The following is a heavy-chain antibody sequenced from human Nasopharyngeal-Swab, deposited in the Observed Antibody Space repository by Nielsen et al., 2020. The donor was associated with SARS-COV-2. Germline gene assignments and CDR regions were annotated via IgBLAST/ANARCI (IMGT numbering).Heavy chain of an antibody. Sequence: ASVKVSCKASGYTFTSYYMHWVRQAPGQGLEWMGIINPSGGSTSYAQKFQGRVTMTRDTSTGTVYMELSSLRSEDTAVYYCARDREVVVVAATNNWFDPWGQGTLVTVSS. J-gene: IGHJ5*02. CDR1: GYTFTSYY. D-gene: IGHD2-15*01. V-gene: IGHV1-46*01. CDR2: INPSGGST. CDR3: ARDREVVVVAATNNWFDP.